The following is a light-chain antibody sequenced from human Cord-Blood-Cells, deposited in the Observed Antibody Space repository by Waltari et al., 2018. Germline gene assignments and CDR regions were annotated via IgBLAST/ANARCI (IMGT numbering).Light chain of an antibody. J-gene: IGLJ2*01. V-gene: IGLV1-40*01. CDR2: GNS. Sequence: QSVLTQPPSVPGAPGQRVTISCTGPSSTIWAVYVVPWYQQLPGTAPKLLIYGNSNRPSGVPDRFSGSKSGTSASLAITGLQAEDEADYYCQSYDSSLSVVFGGGTKLTVL. CDR3: QSYDSSLSVV. CDR1: SSTIWAVYV.